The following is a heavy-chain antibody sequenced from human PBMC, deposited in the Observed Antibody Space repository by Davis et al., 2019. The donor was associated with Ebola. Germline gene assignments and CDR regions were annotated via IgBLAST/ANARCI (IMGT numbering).Heavy chain of an antibody. CDR2: ISGSGGST. V-gene: IGHV3-23*01. J-gene: IGHJ4*02. CDR1: VITFSSYA. CDR3: ARERSSGYYIDF. D-gene: IGHD3-22*01. Sequence: GESLKISCTDSVITFSSYAMTWVRQAPGKGLEWVSAISGSGGSTYYADSVKGRLTISRDNSKKMLYLEMNSLRTEDTAVYYCARERSSGYYIDFWGQGTLVTVSS.